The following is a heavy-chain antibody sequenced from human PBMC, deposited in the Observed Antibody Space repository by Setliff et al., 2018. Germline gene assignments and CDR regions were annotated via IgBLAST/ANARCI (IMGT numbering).Heavy chain of an antibody. CDR1: GGSISTTDYY. V-gene: IGHV4-39*07. D-gene: IGHD5-18*01. CDR2: VYCSGNT. Sequence: SETLSLTCTVSGGSISTTDYYWGWIRQPPGKGLEWIGCVYCSGNTYYSPSLKSRVTMFVDTSKNQFSLMLYSVTAADTAVYYCARALAYSYGPPRSKYFDYWGQGTLVTVSS. J-gene: IGHJ4*02. CDR3: ARALAYSYGPPRSKYFDY.